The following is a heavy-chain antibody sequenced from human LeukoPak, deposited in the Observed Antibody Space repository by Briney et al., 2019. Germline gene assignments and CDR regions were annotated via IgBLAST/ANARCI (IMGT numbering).Heavy chain of an antibody. D-gene: IGHD3-10*01. CDR1: GGTFSSYA. Sequence: SVKVSCKASGGTFSSYAISWVRQAPGQGLEWMGGIIPIFGTANYAQKFQGRVTITADESTSTAYMELSSLRSEDTAVYYCAREGGSYGSGSYYNVEWFDPWGQGTLVTVSS. V-gene: IGHV1-69*13. CDR3: AREGGSYGSGSYYNVEWFDP. J-gene: IGHJ5*02. CDR2: IIPIFGTA.